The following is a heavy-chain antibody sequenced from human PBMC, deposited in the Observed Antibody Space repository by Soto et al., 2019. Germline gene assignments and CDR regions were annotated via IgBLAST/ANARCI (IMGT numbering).Heavy chain of an antibody. Sequence: SVKVSCKASGGTFSSYTISWVRQAPGQGLEWMGRIIPILGIANYAQKFQGRVTITADKSTSTAYMELSSLRSEDTAVYYCARGKLERPPLDIWGQGTMVTVSS. D-gene: IGHD1-1*01. CDR3: ARGKLERPPLDI. V-gene: IGHV1-69*02. J-gene: IGHJ3*02. CDR2: IIPILGIA. CDR1: GGTFSSYT.